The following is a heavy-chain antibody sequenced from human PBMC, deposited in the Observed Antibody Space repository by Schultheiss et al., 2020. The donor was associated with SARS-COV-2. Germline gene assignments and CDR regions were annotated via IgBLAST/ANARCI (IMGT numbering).Heavy chain of an antibody. CDR1: GGSISNYY. CDR3: ARDLGGDYDY. J-gene: IGHJ4*02. D-gene: IGHD4-17*01. V-gene: IGHV4-59*12. Sequence: SETLSLTCTVSGGSISNYYWSWIRQPPGKGLEWIGYIYYDGGTKYNPSLKSRVTISVDTSKNQFSLKLSSVTAADTAVYYCARDLGGDYDYWGQGTLVTVSS. CDR2: IYYDGGT.